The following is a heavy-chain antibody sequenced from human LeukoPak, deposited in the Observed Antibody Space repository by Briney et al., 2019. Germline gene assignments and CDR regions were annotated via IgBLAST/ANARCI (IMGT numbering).Heavy chain of an antibody. V-gene: IGHV4-59*08. Sequence: SSETLSLTCTVSGGSISSYYWSWIRQPPGKGLEWIGYIYYSGSTNYNPSLKSRVTISVDTSKNQFSLKLSSVTAADTAVYYCARLDGDYGSFDYWGQGTLVTVSS. CDR3: ARLDGDYGSFDY. CDR2: IYYSGST. J-gene: IGHJ4*02. CDR1: GGSISSYY. D-gene: IGHD4-17*01.